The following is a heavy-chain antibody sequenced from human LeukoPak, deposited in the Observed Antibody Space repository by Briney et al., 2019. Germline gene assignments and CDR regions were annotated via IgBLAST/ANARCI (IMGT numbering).Heavy chain of an antibody. D-gene: IGHD6-19*01. CDR3: ARDLGYSSGPDY. V-gene: IGHV3-21*01. CDR1: GFTFSNYA. J-gene: IGHJ4*02. Sequence: GGSLRLSCAASGFTFSNYAMNWVRQAPGKGLEWVSYISGGSSFTYYVDSVKGRFTISRDNAKNSLYLQMNGLRAEDTAVYYCARDLGYSSGPDYWGQGTRVTVSS. CDR2: ISGGSSFT.